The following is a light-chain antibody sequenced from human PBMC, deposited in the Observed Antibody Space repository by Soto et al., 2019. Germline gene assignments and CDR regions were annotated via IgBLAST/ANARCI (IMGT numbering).Light chain of an antibody. CDR2: DAS. Sequence: DIQMTQSPSTLSASVGDRVTITCRASQSISTWLAWYQQKPGKAPKLLIYDASNLEGGVPSRFSGSGSGKEFTLTISSLQPDDVAYYYRQQYDSYLTFGGGTKVEIK. V-gene: IGKV1-5*01. CDR3: QQYDSYLT. J-gene: IGKJ4*01. CDR1: QSISTW.